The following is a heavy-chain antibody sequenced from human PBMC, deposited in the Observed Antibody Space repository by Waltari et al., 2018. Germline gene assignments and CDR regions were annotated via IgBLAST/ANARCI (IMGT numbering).Heavy chain of an antibody. J-gene: IGHJ6*02. Sequence: EVQLVESGGGLVKPGGSLRLSCAASGFQFSDYAMNWVRQAPGKGLEWVSSIGSSSSFMDYADSVRGRFTVSRDNAKNTRYLQRDNLRAEDTAVYYCAREGAEQWVVEDDGMDVWGQGTTVTVS. V-gene: IGHV3-21*02. D-gene: IGHD6-19*01. CDR2: IGSSSSFM. CDR1: GFQFSDYA. CDR3: AREGAEQWVVEDDGMDV.